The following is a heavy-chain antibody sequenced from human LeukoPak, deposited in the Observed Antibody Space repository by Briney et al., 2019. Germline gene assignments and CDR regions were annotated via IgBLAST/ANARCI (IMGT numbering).Heavy chain of an antibody. CDR2: IYYSGST. CDR3: GRTWGYYFDY. V-gene: IGHV4-39*07. J-gene: IGHJ4*02. CDR1: GGSLSGYY. Sequence: PSETLSLTCAVSGGSLSGYYWTWIRQPPGKGLEWIGSIYYSGSTYYNPSLKSRVTISVDTSKNQFSLKLPSVTAADTAVYYCGRTWGYYFDYWGQGTLVTVSS. D-gene: IGHD3-16*01.